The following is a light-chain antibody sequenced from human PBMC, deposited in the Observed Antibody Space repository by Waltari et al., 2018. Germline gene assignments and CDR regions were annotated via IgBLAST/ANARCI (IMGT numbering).Light chain of an antibody. CDR1: SSDVGKYNL. V-gene: IGLV2-23*02. CDR3: CSYAGVSVTRI. Sequence: QSALAQPASVSGSPGQSITISCTGTSSDVGKYNLVSWYQKDPETAPKLIIYDVDRRPSRVSELFSGPKAGNTASRTISGLRSEDEADYYCCSYAGVSVTRIFGGGTKLTVL. CDR2: DVD. J-gene: IGLJ2*01.